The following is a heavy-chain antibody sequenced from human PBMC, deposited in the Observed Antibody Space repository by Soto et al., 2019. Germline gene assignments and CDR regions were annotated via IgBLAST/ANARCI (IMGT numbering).Heavy chain of an antibody. CDR1: GFTFSSYG. D-gene: IGHD6-6*01. CDR3: AKDLQLVFDY. CDR2: ISYDGSNK. V-gene: IGHV3-30*18. J-gene: IGHJ4*02. Sequence: AGGSLRLSCAASGFTFSSYGMHWVRQAPGKGLEWVAVISYDGSNKYYADSVKGRFTISRDNSKNTLYLQMNSLRAEDTAVYYCAKDLQLVFDYWGQGTLVTVSS.